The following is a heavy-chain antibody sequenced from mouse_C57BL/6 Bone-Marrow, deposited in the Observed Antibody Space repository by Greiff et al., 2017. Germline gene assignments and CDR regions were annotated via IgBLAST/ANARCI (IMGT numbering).Heavy chain of an antibody. CDR1: GFSLTSYG. J-gene: IGHJ2*01. V-gene: IGHV2-5*01. CDR2: IWRGGST. Sequence: VKVIESGPGLVQPSQSLSITCTVSGFSLTSYGVHWVRQSPGKGLEWLGVIWRGGSTDYNAAFMSRLSITKDNSKSQVFFKMNSLQADDTAIYYCAKNSLYGNYFDYWGQGTTLTVSS. CDR3: AKNSLYGNYFDY. D-gene: IGHD2-1*01.